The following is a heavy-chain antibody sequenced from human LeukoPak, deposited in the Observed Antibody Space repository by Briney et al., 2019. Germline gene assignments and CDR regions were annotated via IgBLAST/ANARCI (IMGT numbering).Heavy chain of an antibody. Sequence: GGSLRLSCAASGNYWMHWVRQAPGKGLVWVSHINSDGSWTSYADSVKGRFTISKDNAKNTVYLQMNSPRAEDTAVYYCVSFYETYWGRGTLVTVSS. CDR1: GNYW. D-gene: IGHD2/OR15-2a*01. CDR2: INSDGSWT. J-gene: IGHJ4*02. V-gene: IGHV3-74*01. CDR3: VSFYETY.